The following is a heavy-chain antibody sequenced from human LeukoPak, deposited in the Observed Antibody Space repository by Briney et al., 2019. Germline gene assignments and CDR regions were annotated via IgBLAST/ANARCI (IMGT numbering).Heavy chain of an antibody. J-gene: IGHJ2*01. CDR3: ARVSVSGYYPDWYFDL. CDR1: GFTVSSKY. Sequence: GGSLRLSCAASGFTVSSKYMSWVRQAPGKGLEWVSVIYSGGSTYYADSVKGRFTISRDNSKNTPNLQMNSLSAEDMAVYYCARVSVSGYYPDWYFDLWGRGTLVTVSS. V-gene: IGHV3-53*01. D-gene: IGHD3-22*01. CDR2: IYSGGST.